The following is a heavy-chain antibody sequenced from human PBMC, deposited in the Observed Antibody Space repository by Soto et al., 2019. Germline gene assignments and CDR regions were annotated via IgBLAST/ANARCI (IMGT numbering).Heavy chain of an antibody. J-gene: IGHJ3*02. CDR2: ISWNSGSI. CDR1: GFTFDDYA. D-gene: IGHD6-6*01. Sequence: TGGSLRLSCAASGFTFDDYAMHWVRQAPGKGLEWVSGISWNSGSIGYADSVKGRFTISRDNAKNSLYLQMNSLRAEDTALYYCAKAKSDSSSDAFDIWGQGTMVTVSS. V-gene: IGHV3-9*01. CDR3: AKAKSDSSSDAFDI.